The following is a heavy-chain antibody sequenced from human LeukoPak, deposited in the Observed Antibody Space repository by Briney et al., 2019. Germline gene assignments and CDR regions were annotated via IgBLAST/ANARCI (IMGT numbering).Heavy chain of an antibody. Sequence: ASVKVSCKASGYTFTSYAMHWVRQAPGQRLEWMGWINASNGNTKYSQKFQGRVTITRDTSTSTAYMELRSLRSDDTAVYYCARDLRIAVAGSDDDFDSWGQGTMVTVSS. V-gene: IGHV1-3*01. CDR1: GYTFTSYA. CDR2: INASNGNT. D-gene: IGHD6-19*01. J-gene: IGHJ3*02. CDR3: ARDLRIAVAGSDDDFDS.